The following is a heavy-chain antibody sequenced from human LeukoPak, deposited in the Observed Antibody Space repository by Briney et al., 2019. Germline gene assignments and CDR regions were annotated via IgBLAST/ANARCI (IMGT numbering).Heavy chain of an antibody. CDR2: ISGSGGST. J-gene: IGHJ4*02. D-gene: IGHD6-19*01. Sequence: GGSLRHSCAASGFTFSSYAMSWVRQAPGKGLEWVSAISGSGGSTYYADSVKGRFTISRDNSKNTLYLQMNSLRAEDTAVYYCAKFKSGGWYTYYFDYWGQGTLVTVSS. V-gene: IGHV3-23*01. CDR1: GFTFSSYA. CDR3: AKFKSGGWYTYYFDY.